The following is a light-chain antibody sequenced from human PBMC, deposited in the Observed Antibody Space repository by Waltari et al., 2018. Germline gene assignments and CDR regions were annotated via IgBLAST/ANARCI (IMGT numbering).Light chain of an antibody. V-gene: IGKV1-39*01. CDR1: QSINSF. CDR2: AAS. J-gene: IGKJ1*01. Sequence: DIQMTQSPSSLSASVGDRVTITCRASQSINSFLNWYQQKPGKAPKLLIYAASSLQSGVPSRFSGSGSGTDFTLTISSLQPDDFATYYCQQYNSYSRTFGQGTKVEI. CDR3: QQYNSYSRT.